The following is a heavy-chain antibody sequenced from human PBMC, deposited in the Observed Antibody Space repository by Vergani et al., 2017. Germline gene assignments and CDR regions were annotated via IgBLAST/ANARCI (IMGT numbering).Heavy chain of an antibody. CDR2: IYTSGST. V-gene: IGHV4-61*02. Sequence: QVQLQESGPGLVKPSQTLSLTCTVSGGSISSGSYYWSWIRQPAGKGLEWIGRIYTSGSTNYNPSLKSRVTISVDPSKNQFSLKLSSVTAADTAVYYCAGATVDAFDIWGQGTMVTVSS. J-gene: IGHJ3*02. D-gene: IGHD4-17*01. CDR1: GGSISSGSYY. CDR3: AGATVDAFDI.